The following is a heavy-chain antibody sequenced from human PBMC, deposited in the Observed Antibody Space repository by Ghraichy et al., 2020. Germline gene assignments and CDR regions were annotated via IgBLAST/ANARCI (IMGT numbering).Heavy chain of an antibody. D-gene: IGHD3-10*01. J-gene: IGHJ4*02. Sequence: SGPTLVKPTETLTLTCSFSGVSLSTTEVAVGWIRQAPGKALEWLALMYWDAEHRYSPSLRTRLTIAKDTYENQVVLTLTNVQPVDTATYFCASGAGTYPDFDLWGQGVLVTVS. CDR2: MYWDAEH. CDR1: GVSLSTTEVA. CDR3: ASGAGTYPDFDL. V-gene: IGHV2-5*02.